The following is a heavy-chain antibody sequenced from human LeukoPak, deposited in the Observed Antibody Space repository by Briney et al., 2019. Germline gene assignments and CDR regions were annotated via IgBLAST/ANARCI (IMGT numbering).Heavy chain of an antibody. V-gene: IGHV1-69*04. D-gene: IGHD1-1*01. CDR2: IIPILGIA. J-gene: IGHJ6*03. CDR3: AREGVTGTTRMDV. CDR1: GGTFSSYT. Sequence: SVKVSCKASGGTFSSYTVSWMRQAPGQGLEWMGRIIPILGIANYAQKFQGRVTITADKSTSTAYMELSSLRSEDTAVYYCAREGVTGTTRMDVWGKGTTVTVSS.